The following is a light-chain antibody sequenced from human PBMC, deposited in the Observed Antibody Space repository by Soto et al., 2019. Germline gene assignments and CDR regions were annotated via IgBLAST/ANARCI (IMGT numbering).Light chain of an antibody. CDR1: QSVSSY. J-gene: IGKJ3*01. CDR3: HQYNNWPS. V-gene: IGKV3-15*01. CDR2: GAS. Sequence: EIVLTQSPATRSLSPGERATLSFRASQSVSSYLAWYQQKPGQAPRLLIYGASTRATGLPARFSGSGSGTEFTLTISSLQSEDFAVYYCHQYNNWPSFGPGTKVDIK.